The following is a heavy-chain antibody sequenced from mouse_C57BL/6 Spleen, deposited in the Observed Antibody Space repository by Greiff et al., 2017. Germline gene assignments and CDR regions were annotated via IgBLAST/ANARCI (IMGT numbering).Heavy chain of an antibody. V-gene: IGHV1-42*01. Sequence: VQLKESGPELVKPGASVKISCKASGYSFTGYYMNWVKQSPEKSLEWIGEINPSTGGTTYNQKFKAKATLTVDKSSSTAYMQLKSLTSEDSAVYYCARWDYGSSPSYWYFDVWGTGTTVTVSS. D-gene: IGHD1-1*01. J-gene: IGHJ1*03. CDR3: ARWDYGSSPSYWYFDV. CDR1: GYSFTGYY. CDR2: INPSTGGT.